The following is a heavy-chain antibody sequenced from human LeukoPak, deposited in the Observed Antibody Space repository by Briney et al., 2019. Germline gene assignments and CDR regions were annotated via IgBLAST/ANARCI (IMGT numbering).Heavy chain of an antibody. CDR2: ISGSGGST. J-gene: IGHJ4*02. CDR3: AKCFGPWFGELFSFDY. CDR1: GFTFSSYA. V-gene: IGHV3-23*01. D-gene: IGHD3-10*01. Sequence: GGSLRLSCAASGFTFSSYAMSWVRQAPGKGLEWVSAISGSGGSTYYADSVKGRFTISRDNSKNTPYLQMNSLRAEDTAVYYCAKCFGPWFGELFSFDYWGQGTLVTVSS.